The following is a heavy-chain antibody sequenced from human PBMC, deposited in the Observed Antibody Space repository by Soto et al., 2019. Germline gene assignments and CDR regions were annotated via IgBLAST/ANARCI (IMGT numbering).Heavy chain of an antibody. CDR1: GFAFSNYV. CDR3: AKKAWLGDLPGHDF. Sequence: EVQLLESGGGLVQPGGSLRLSCAASGFAFSNYVMAWVRQAPGKGLEWLSSIADSGYNTYYADSVRGRFTISRDNSKDALYLQMDSLGAEDTAVYFCAKKAWLGDLPGHDFWGQGTLVTVAS. D-gene: IGHD3-10*01. V-gene: IGHV3-23*01. J-gene: IGHJ4*02. CDR2: IADSGYNT.